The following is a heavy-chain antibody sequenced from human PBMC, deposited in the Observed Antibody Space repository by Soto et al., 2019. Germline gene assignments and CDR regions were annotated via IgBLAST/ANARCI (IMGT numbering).Heavy chain of an antibody. Sequence: GGSLGLSCAASGFPFCNAWVSGVRPAPGKGLEWVGRIKSKTDGGTTDYAAPVKGRFTISRDDSKNTLYLQMNSLKTEDTAVYYCTTVRYDILTGFKYYMDVWGKGTTVTVSS. CDR3: TTVRYDILTGFKYYMDV. CDR1: GFPFCNAW. J-gene: IGHJ6*03. V-gene: IGHV3-15*01. CDR2: IKSKTDGGTT. D-gene: IGHD3-9*01.